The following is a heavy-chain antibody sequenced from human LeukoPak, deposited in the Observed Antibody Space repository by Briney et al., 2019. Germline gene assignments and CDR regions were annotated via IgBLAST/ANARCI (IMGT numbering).Heavy chain of an antibody. CDR2: IKQDGSEK. J-gene: IGHJ4*02. CDR3: ARASGRIAAAGFFDY. V-gene: IGHV3-7*01. Sequence: GGSLRLSCAASGFTFSSYWMSWVRQAPGKGLEWVANIKQDGSEKYYVDSVKGRFTISRDNAKNSLYLQMNSLRAEDTAVYYCARASGRIAAAGFFDYWGQGTLVTVSS. CDR1: GFTFSSYW. D-gene: IGHD6-13*01.